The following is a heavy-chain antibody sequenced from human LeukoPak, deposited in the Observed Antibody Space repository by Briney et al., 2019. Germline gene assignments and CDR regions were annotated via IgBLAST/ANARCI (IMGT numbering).Heavy chain of an antibody. Sequence: SETLSLTCTVSGGSINSYFWSWIRQPAGKELEWIGRIYTSGSTNYNPSLKSRVTMSVDTSKNQFSLKLSSVTAADTAVYYCARDNCSGGSCYPDYWGRGTLVTVPS. J-gene: IGHJ4*02. V-gene: IGHV4-4*07. CDR1: GGSINSYF. D-gene: IGHD2-15*01. CDR3: ARDNCSGGSCYPDY. CDR2: IYTSGST.